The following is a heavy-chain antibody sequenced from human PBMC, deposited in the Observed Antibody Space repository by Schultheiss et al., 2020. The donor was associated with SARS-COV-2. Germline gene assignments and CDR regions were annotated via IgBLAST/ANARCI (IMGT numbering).Heavy chain of an antibody. D-gene: IGHD2-15*01. V-gene: IGHV3-30*03. J-gene: IGHJ6*02. Sequence: GGSLRLSCAASGFTFSSYGMHWVRQAPGKGLEWVAVISYDGSNKYYADSVKGRFTISRDNSKNTLYLQMNSLRAEDTAVYYCATERGSCSGGSCYQNYYYYGMDVWGQGTTVTVSS. CDR1: GFTFSSYG. CDR2: ISYDGSNK. CDR3: ATERGSCSGGSCYQNYYYYGMDV.